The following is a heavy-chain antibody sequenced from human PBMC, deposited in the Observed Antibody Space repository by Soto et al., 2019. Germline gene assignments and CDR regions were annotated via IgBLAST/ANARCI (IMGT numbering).Heavy chain of an antibody. CDR3: TRRAAAAAVVPYSMDV. CDR1: GFTFSGSA. J-gene: IGHJ6*02. Sequence: GGSLRLSCAASGFTFSGSAMHWVRQASGKGLEWVGRIRSKANSYATAYAASVKGRFTISRDDSKNTAYLQMNSLKTEDTAVYYCTRRAAAAAVVPYSMDVWGQGTTVTVSS. D-gene: IGHD6-13*01. CDR2: IRSKANSYAT. V-gene: IGHV3-73*01.